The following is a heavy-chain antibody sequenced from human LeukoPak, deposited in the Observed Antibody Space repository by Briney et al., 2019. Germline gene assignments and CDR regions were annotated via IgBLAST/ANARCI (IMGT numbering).Heavy chain of an antibody. V-gene: IGHV3-7*04. CDR3: AGGSGWRIDC. Sequence: GGSLRLSCAASGFTFSSYWMNWVRQAPGRGLEWVANIKQDGSEKYYVGSVKGRFTISRDNAKNSLYLQMHSLRAEDTAVYYRAGGSGWRIDCWGQGTLVTVSS. CDR1: GFTFSSYW. J-gene: IGHJ4*02. D-gene: IGHD6-19*01. CDR2: IKQDGSEK.